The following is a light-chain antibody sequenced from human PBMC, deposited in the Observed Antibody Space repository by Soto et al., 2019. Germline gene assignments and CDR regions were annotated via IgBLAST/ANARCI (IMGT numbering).Light chain of an antibody. CDR3: LLSYSGTRV. Sequence: QAVVTQEPSLTVSPGGTVTLTCGSSTGPVTSGHYPFWFQQKPGQAPRTLIYDTTNKHSWTPARFTGSLLGGKAALSLSGAQPEDEADYYCLLSYSGTRVFGGGTKLTVL. CDR2: DTT. J-gene: IGLJ2*01. V-gene: IGLV7-46*01. CDR1: TGPVTSGHY.